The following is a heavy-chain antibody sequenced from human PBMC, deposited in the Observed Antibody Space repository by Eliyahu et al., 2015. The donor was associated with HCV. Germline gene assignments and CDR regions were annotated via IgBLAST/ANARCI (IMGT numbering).Heavy chain of an antibody. V-gene: IGHV3-48*02. CDR1: GFTFSXYS. CDR2: ISSSSSTI. Sequence: EVQLVESGGGLVQXGGSLXXSXXXXGFTFSXYSMNWVRQAPGKGLEWVSYISSSSSTIYYADSVKGRFTISRDNAKNSLYLQMNSLRDEDTAVYYCARATQLSYCGGDCYSKGDAFDIWGQGTMVTVPS. J-gene: IGHJ3*02. CDR3: ARATQLSYCGGDCYSKGDAFDI. D-gene: IGHD2-21*02.